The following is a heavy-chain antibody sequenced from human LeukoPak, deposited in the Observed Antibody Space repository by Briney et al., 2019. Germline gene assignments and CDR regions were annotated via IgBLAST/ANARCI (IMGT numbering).Heavy chain of an antibody. CDR2: ISSSSSYI. Sequence: GGSLRLSCAASGFTFSSYSMNWVRQAPGKGLEWVSSISSSSSYIHYADSVKGRFTISRDNAKNSLYLQMNSLRAEDTAVYYCARAGLFLEWLPFDYWGQGTLVTVSS. V-gene: IGHV3-21*01. CDR1: GFTFSSYS. D-gene: IGHD3-3*01. CDR3: ARAGLFLEWLPFDY. J-gene: IGHJ4*02.